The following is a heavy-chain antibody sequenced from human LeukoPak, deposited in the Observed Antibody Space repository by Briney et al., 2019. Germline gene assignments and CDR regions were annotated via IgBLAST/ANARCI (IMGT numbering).Heavy chain of an antibody. V-gene: IGHV4-59*01. D-gene: IGHD3-22*01. CDR1: GGSISSYY. J-gene: IGHJ3*02. CDR3: ARAVLPTYYYDSSGEGYAFDI. CDR2: IYYSGST. Sequence: PSETLSLTCTVSGGSISSYYWSWIRQPPGKGLEWIGYIYYSGSTNYNPSLKSRVTISEDTSKNQFSLKLSSVTAADTAVYYCARAVLPTYYYDSSGEGYAFDIWGQGTMVTVSS.